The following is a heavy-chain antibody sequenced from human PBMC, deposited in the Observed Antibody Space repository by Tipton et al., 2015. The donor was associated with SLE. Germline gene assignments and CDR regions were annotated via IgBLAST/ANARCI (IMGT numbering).Heavy chain of an antibody. Sequence: TLSLTCSVSGDSITNRAHYWGWIRQPPGKGLEWIGSVFYTGNTHYGPSLESRVTISVDTSKNQFSLKLTSVSAADTAVYYCARGLLEPGDYWGQGTLVTVSS. D-gene: IGHD1-1*01. V-gene: IGHV4-39*07. CDR1: GDSITNRAHY. CDR3: ARGLLEPGDY. J-gene: IGHJ4*02. CDR2: VFYTGNT.